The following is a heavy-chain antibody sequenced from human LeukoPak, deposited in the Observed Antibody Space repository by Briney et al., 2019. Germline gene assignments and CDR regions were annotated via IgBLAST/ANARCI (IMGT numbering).Heavy chain of an antibody. CDR2: INIGGTNT. Sequence: GGSLRLSCAASGFGFSDYYMSWIRQAPGKGLEWLSYINIGGTNTHYADSVKGRFTISRDNAKKSLYLELTNLRAEDTAVYHCATDGAGFDTWGQGVLVTVSS. CDR1: GFGFSDYY. J-gene: IGHJ5*02. CDR3: ATDGAGFDT. V-gene: IGHV3-11*01.